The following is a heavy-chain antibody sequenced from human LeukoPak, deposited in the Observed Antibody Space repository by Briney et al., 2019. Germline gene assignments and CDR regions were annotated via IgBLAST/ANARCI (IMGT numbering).Heavy chain of an antibody. CDR1: GYTFTGYY. J-gene: IGHJ4*02. CDR3: ARDLAMADDY. D-gene: IGHD2-2*01. CDR2: INPNSGGT. V-gene: IGHV1-2*06. Sequence: ASVKVSCKASGYTFTGYYMHWVRQAPGQGLEWMGRINPNSGGTNYAQKFQGRVTMTRDTSTSTVYMELSSLRSEDTAVYYCARDLAMADDYWGQGTLVTVSS.